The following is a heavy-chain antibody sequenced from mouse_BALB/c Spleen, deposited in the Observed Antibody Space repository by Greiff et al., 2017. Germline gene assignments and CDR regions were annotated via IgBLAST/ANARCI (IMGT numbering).Heavy chain of an antibody. CDR2: ISYSGST. CDR3: ARYYYGRWYFDV. D-gene: IGHD1-1*01. CDR1: GDSITSGY. Sequence: VQLKESGPSLVKPSQTLSLTCSVTGDSITSGYWNWIRKFPGNKLEYMGYISYSGSTYYNPSLKSRISITRDTSKNQYYLQLNSVTTEDTATYYCARYYYGRWYFDVWGAGTTVTVSS. V-gene: IGHV3-8*02. J-gene: IGHJ1*01.